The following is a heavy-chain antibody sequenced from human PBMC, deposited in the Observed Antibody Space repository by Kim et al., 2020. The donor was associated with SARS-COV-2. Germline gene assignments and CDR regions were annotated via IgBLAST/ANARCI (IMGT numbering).Heavy chain of an antibody. V-gene: IGHV3-30*18. J-gene: IGHJ4*02. CDR2: YDGNDK. D-gene: IGHD3-16*01. CDR3: ANWGN. Sequence: YDGNDKYYADSVKGRFTVSRDNSKNTLYLQINSLTTDDTAIYYCANWGNWGQGTLVTVSS.